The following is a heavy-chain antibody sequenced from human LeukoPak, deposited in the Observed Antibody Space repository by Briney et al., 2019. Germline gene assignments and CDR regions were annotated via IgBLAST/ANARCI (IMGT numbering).Heavy chain of an antibody. CDR1: GFTFSTYW. CDR2: INSDGSTT. V-gene: IGHV3-74*01. D-gene: IGHD6-13*01. CDR3: TRERGSSHDY. Sequence: PGGSLRLSCVASGFTFSTYWMHWVRQAPGKGLVWVSRINSDGSTTSYADSVKGRFTISRDNAENTLYLQMNGLRAEDTAVYYCTRERGSSHDYWGQGTLVTVSS. J-gene: IGHJ4*02.